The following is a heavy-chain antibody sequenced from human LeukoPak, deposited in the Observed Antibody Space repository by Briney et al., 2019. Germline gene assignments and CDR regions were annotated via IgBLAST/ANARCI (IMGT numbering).Heavy chain of an antibody. Sequence: GRSLRLSCAASGFTFSSYSMNWVRQAPGKGLEWVSSISSSSSYIYYADSVKGRFTISRDNAKNSLYLQMNSLRAEDTAVYYCARVRERYSYGYGYWGQGTLVTVSS. CDR2: ISSSSSYI. D-gene: IGHD5-18*01. V-gene: IGHV3-21*01. CDR3: ARVRERYSYGYGY. CDR1: GFTFSSYS. J-gene: IGHJ4*02.